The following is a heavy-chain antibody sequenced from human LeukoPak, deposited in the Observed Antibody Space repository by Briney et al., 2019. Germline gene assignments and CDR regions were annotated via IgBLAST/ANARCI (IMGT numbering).Heavy chain of an antibody. CDR3: ARSPSTITGPPRGYYFDY. CDR2: IYYSGST. CDR1: GGSISSSSYY. D-gene: IGHD1-20*01. Sequence: ASETLSLTCTVSGGSISSSSYYWGWIRQPPGKGLEWIGSIYYSGSTYYNPSLKSRVTISVDTSKNQFSLKLSSVTAADTAVYYCARSPSTITGPPRGYYFDYWGQGTLVTVSS. V-gene: IGHV4-39*07. J-gene: IGHJ4*02.